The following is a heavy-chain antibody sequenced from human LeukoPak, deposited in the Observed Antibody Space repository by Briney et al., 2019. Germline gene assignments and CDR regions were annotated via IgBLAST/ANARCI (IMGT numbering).Heavy chain of an antibody. J-gene: IGHJ4*02. V-gene: IGHV3-23*01. CDR1: GFIFNNYG. CDR2: ISNDGGGT. CDR3: AKGSSGYFFDL. Sequence: GGSLSLSCAASGFIFNNYGLVWVRQAPGKGLEWVSAISNDGGGTTYADFVKGRFSVSRDNSKNTLFLQMNSLRAEDTALYYCAKGSSGYFFDLWGQGTLVTVSS. D-gene: IGHD3-22*01.